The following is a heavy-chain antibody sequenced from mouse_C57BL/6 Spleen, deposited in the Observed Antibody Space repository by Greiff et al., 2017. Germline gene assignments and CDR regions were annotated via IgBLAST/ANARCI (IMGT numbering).Heavy chain of an antibody. CDR1: GYNFTSYW. CDR2: IYPSDSET. J-gene: IGHJ4*01. Sequence: VQLQQPGAELVRPGSSVKLSCKASGYNFTSYWMDWVKQRPGQGLEWIGNIYPSDSETHYNQKFKDKATLTVDKSSSTAYMQLSSLTSEDSAVYYCARGGGGSSPEAMDYWGQGTSVTVSS. D-gene: IGHD1-1*01. CDR3: ARGGGGSSPEAMDY. V-gene: IGHV1-61*01.